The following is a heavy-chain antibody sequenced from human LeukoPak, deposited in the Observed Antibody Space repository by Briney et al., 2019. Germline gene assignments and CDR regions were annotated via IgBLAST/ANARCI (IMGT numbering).Heavy chain of an antibody. Sequence: GGSLRLSCAASGFTFSKYAMTWVRQAPGKGLEWVSAISSSTLKIYYADSVKGRFTISRDNAKNSLYLQMNSLRAEDTAVYYCARDLLTDGIAAAGTIDYWGQGTLVTVSS. V-gene: IGHV3-21*01. D-gene: IGHD6-13*01. CDR2: ISSSTLKI. CDR1: GFTFSKYA. J-gene: IGHJ4*02. CDR3: ARDLLTDGIAAAGTIDY.